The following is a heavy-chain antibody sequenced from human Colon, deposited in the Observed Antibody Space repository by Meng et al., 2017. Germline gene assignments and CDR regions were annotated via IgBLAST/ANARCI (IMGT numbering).Heavy chain of an antibody. CDR3: ARDQAPISSQLAANWFDP. V-gene: IGHV1-3*01. Sequence: LVQSGAKGKKPGDSGKVSCKPSGNTFSRYAMHWVRQAPGQRLEWMGWINAGNGNTKYSQKFQDRVTLTRDTSASTVYMELSSLTSEDTAVYYCARDQAPISSQLAANWFDPWGQGTLVTVSS. CDR1: GNTFSRYA. J-gene: IGHJ5*02. CDR2: INAGNGNT. D-gene: IGHD2-2*01.